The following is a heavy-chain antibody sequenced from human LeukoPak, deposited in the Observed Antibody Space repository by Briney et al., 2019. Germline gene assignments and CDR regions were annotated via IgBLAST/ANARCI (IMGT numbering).Heavy chain of an antibody. V-gene: IGHV1-69*13. D-gene: IGHD6-19*01. CDR1: GGAFSSFA. CDR2: IIPIFVTP. J-gene: IGHJ4*02. Sequence: SAKVSCKASGGAFSSFAINWVRQTPGQGLEWMGGIIPIFVTPSYAQKFQGRITITADESTSTAYMELSSLRSEDTAVYYCAKEGYTSGWYRYWGQGTLVTVSS. CDR3: AKEGYTSGWYRY.